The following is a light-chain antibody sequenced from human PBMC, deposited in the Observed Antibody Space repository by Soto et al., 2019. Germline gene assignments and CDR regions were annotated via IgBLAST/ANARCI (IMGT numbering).Light chain of an antibody. Sequence: QSVLTQPPSASGTPGQRVTISGSGSNSNIGSNTVSWYQQLPGTAPKSLIYSDNQRPSGVPDRISGSRSGTSASLAISGLQSDDEAEYYCAAWDDSLRGRVFGGGTKLTVL. CDR2: SDN. CDR1: NSNIGSNT. J-gene: IGLJ2*01. V-gene: IGLV1-44*01. CDR3: AAWDDSLRGRV.